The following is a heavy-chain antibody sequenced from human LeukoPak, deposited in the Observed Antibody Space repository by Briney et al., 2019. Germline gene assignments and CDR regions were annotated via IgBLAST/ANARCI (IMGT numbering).Heavy chain of an antibody. V-gene: IGHV3-9*01. J-gene: IGHJ5*02. CDR2: ISWNGNTL. D-gene: IGHD2-2*01. Sequence: PGGSLRLSCAVSGFTFDDYAMHWVRQAPGKGLEWVSGISWNGNTLGYADSVKGRFTISRGNAKNSLYLQMNSLRPEDTAFYYCAKGNVAVSENNWFDPWGQGTLVTVSS. CDR3: AKGNVAVSENNWFDP. CDR1: GFTFDDYA.